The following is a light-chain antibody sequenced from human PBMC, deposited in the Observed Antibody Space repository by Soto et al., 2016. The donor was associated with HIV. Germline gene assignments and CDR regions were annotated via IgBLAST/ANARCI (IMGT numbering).Light chain of an antibody. CDR2: AAS. CDR1: QSISNY. J-gene: IGKJ2*01. V-gene: IGKV1-39*01. CDR3: QQSYSTPVT. Sequence: DIQMTQSPSSLSASVGDRVTITCRASQSISNYLNWYQQKPGKAPKLLIYAASSLQSGVPSRFSGSGSGTDFTLTISSLQPEDFATYFCQQSYSTPVTFGQGTKLXIK.